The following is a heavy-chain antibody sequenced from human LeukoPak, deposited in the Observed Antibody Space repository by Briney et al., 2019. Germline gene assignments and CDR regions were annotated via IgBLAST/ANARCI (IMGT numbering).Heavy chain of an antibody. J-gene: IGHJ6*02. Sequence: PGGSLRLSSAAAGFAFHAFDRYWVRQPPGKGLEWVSRINSDGGKTYYADSVRGRFTISRDNSKNSLYLQLNSLRTDDAALYYCATWALYHGLDVWGQGTTVTVSS. CDR2: INSDGGKT. V-gene: IGHV3-43*02. CDR3: ATWALYHGLDV. CDR1: GFAFHAFD. D-gene: IGHD1-26*01.